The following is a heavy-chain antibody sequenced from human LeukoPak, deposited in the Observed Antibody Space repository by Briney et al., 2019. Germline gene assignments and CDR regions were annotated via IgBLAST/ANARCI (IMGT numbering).Heavy chain of an antibody. V-gene: IGHV5-51*01. CDR1: GYSFTNYW. CDR2: IYPGDSDT. Sequence: AESLKISCKGSGYSFTNYWIGWVRQMPGRGLGWMGIIYPGDSDTRYSPSFQGQVTFSADKSISTAYLQWSGLKASDTAMYYCAKGGDNSAFLFYWGQGTMVTVSS. CDR3: AKGGDNSAFLFY. D-gene: IGHD3-16*01. J-gene: IGHJ4*02.